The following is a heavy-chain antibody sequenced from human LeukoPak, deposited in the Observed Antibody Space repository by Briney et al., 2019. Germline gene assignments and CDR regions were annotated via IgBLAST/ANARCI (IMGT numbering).Heavy chain of an antibody. CDR3: ARVESSGWYYYFDY. D-gene: IGHD6-19*01. CDR1: GSSISSYY. J-gene: IGHJ4*02. CDR2: IYYSGST. Sequence: SSETLSLTCTVSGSSISSYYWSWIRQPPGKGLEWIGYIYYSGSTNYNPSLKSRVTISVDTSKNHFSPKLSSVTAADTAVYYCARVESSGWYYYFDYWGQGTLVTVSS. V-gene: IGHV4-59*01.